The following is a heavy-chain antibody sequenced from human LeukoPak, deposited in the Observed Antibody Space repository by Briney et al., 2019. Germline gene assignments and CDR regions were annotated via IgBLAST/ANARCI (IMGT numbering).Heavy chain of an antibody. CDR3: AREGVTMIVVAETGPDP. J-gene: IGHJ5*02. D-gene: IGHD3-22*01. CDR1: GYTFTSYG. Sequence: GASVKVSCKASGYTFTSYGISWVRQAPGQGLEWMGWISAYNGNTNYAQKLQGRVTMTTDTSTSTAYMELRSLRSDDTAVYYCAREGVTMIVVAETGPDPWGQGTLVTVSS. CDR2: ISAYNGNT. V-gene: IGHV1-18*01.